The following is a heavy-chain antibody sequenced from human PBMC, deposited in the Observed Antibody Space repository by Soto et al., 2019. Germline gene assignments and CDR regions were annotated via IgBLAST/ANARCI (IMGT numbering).Heavy chain of an antibody. D-gene: IGHD6-19*01. CDR2: ISGSGGST. CDR1: GFPFSSYA. CDR3: AKDLYSSGWYYFDY. V-gene: IGHV3-23*01. J-gene: IGHJ4*02. Sequence: GGSLRLSCAASGFPFSSYAMSWVRQAPGKGLEWVSAISGSGGSTYYADYVKGRFTISRDNSKNTMYLQMNSLRAEDTAVYYCAKDLYSSGWYYFDYWGQGTRVTVSS.